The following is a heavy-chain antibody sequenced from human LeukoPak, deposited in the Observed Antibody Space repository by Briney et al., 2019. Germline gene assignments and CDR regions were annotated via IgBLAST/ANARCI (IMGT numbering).Heavy chain of an antibody. CDR1: GFTFSDYW. V-gene: IGHV3-7*01. D-gene: IGHD3-22*01. J-gene: IGHJ4*02. CDR2: IKQDGSEK. CDR3: ARKGGYSSGYYY. Sequence: GGSLRLSCAASGFTFSDYWMTWVRQAPGKGLEWVANIKQDGSEKDYVDSVKGRFTISRDNAKNPLYLQMDSLRVEDTAVYYCARKGGYSSGYYYWGQGTMVTVSS.